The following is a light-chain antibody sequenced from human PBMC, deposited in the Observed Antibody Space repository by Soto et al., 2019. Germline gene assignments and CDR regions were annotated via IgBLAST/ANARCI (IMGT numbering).Light chain of an antibody. Sequence: IVMTQSPATLSVSPGERATLSCRASQSVGTNLAWYQHRPAQAPRLLIHGASTRATGIPARFSGSGSGTEFTLTISNLQSEDGAVYYCQQYNNWPPWTFGQGTKVEIK. V-gene: IGKV3-15*01. CDR3: QQYNNWPPWT. J-gene: IGKJ1*01. CDR2: GAS. CDR1: QSVGTN.